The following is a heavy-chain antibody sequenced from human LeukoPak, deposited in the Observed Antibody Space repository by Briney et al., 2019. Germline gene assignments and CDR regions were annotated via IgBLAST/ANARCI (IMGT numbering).Heavy chain of an antibody. J-gene: IGHJ6*02. CDR1: GGSFSGYY. CDR2: INHSGST. D-gene: IGHD3-16*02. CDR3: ARGLPPIVV. Sequence: SETLSLTCAVYGGSFSGYYWSWIRQPPGKGLEWIGEINHSGSTNYNPSLKSRVTISVDTSKNQFSLKLSSVTAADTAVYYCARGLPPIVVWGQGTTVTVSS. V-gene: IGHV4-34*01.